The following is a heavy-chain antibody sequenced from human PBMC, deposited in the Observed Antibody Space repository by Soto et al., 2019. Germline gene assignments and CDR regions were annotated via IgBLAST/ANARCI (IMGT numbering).Heavy chain of an antibody. CDR2: SSYTGNT. CDR3: ARPASSSRAAPFGS. D-gene: IGHD6-13*01. CDR1: GASITSGNYY. Sequence: QLQLQESGPGLVKPSETLSLTCTVSGASITSGNYYWGWIRQPPGKGLQWIGSSSYTGNTYLKPSLKRRGTTSVDTSKNQYCLRTTSVSDADTAVYYCARPASSSRAAPFGSWGQAPLVTVSS. J-gene: IGHJ4*02. V-gene: IGHV4-39*01.